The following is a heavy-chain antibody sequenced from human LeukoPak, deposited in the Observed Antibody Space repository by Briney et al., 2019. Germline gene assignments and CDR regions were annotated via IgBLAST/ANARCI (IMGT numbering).Heavy chain of an antibody. CDR2: IYHSGST. J-gene: IGHJ4*02. V-gene: IGHV4-30-2*01. CDR1: GFTFSSYA. Sequence: LRLSCAASGFTFSSYAMSWIRQPPGKGLEWIGYIYHSGSTYYNPSLKSRVTISVDRSKNQFSLKLSSVTAADTAVYYCAREVAAAAVPYYFDYWGQGTLVTVSS. D-gene: IGHD6-13*01. CDR3: AREVAAAAVPYYFDY.